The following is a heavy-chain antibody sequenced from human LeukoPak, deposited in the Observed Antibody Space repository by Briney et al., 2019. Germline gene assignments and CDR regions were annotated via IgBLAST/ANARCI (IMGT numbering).Heavy chain of an antibody. CDR3: AKAQLRVTTGIDN. J-gene: IGHJ4*02. V-gene: IGHV3-23*01. Sequence: PGGSLRLSCAASGFTFSSYAISWVRQAPGKGLEWVSGISSSAGNTNYADSVKGRLTISRDNSKNTLYLQMNSLRVEDTAVYYCAKAQLRVTTGIDNWGQGTLVTVSS. CDR2: ISSSAGNT. CDR1: GFTFSSYA. D-gene: IGHD4-17*01.